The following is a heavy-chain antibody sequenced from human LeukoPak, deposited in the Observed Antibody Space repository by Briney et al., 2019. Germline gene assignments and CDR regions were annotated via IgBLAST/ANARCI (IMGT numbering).Heavy chain of an antibody. J-gene: IGHJ4*02. Sequence: SVKVSCKASGGTFSSYAISWVRQAPGQGLEWMGRIIPIFGTANYAQKFQGRVTITTDESTSTAYMELSSLRPEDTAVYYCANSGILPYYFDYWGQGTLVTVSS. CDR2: IIPIFGTA. V-gene: IGHV1-69*05. CDR1: GGTFSSYA. CDR3: ANSGILPYYFDY. D-gene: IGHD1-26*01.